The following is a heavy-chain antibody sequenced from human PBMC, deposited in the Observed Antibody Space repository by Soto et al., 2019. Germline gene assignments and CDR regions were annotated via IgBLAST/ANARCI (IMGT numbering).Heavy chain of an antibody. D-gene: IGHD3-10*01. V-gene: IGHV3-9*01. CDR2: IYWDAGHL. J-gene: IGHJ3*02. Sequence: EVQLVESGGDLAQPGRSLRLSCTASGFTFDDYAMHWVRRPPGKGLEWVAGIYWDAGHLDYADSVKGRFTISRDNAKNCLYLQMDSLRAEDTALYYCAKEPRKLLGVFDIWGQGTMVTVSS. CDR1: GFTFDDYA. CDR3: AKEPRKLLGVFDI.